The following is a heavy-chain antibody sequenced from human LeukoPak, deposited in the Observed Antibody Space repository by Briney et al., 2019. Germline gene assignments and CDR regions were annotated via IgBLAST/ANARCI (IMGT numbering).Heavy chain of an antibody. CDR3: ARVRAVRYFDY. J-gene: IGHJ4*02. D-gene: IGHD3-16*02. CDR1: GFTFSNHG. V-gene: IGHV3-33*01. Sequence: GGSLRLSCAASGFTFSNHGMHWVRQAPGKGLEWVALIWYDGTKKYYADSVKGRLTISRDNSKNTLYLEMNSLRAEDTAVYYCARVRAVRYFDYWGQGTLVTVSS. CDR2: IWYDGTKK.